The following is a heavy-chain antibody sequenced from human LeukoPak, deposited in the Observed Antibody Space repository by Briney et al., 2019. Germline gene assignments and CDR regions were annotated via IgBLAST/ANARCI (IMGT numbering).Heavy chain of an antibody. CDR3: ARGTLLRYFDWARRGDDAFDI. V-gene: IGHV1-46*01. CDR2: INPSGGST. Sequence: ASVKVSCKASGYTFTSYYMHWVRQAPGQGLEWMGIINPSGGSTSYAQKLQGRVTMTRDTSTSTVYMELSSLRSEDTAVYYCARGTLLRYFDWARRGDDAFDIWGQGTMVTVSS. J-gene: IGHJ3*02. CDR1: GYTFTSYY. D-gene: IGHD3-9*01.